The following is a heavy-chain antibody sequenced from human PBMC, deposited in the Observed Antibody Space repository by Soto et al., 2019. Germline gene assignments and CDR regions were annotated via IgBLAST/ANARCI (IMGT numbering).Heavy chain of an antibody. CDR3: ARVAVGATIQAWFDP. D-gene: IGHD1-26*01. J-gene: IGHJ5*02. V-gene: IGHV3-21*01. Sequence: KPVGSLRLSCAASGFTFSSYSMNWVRQAPGKGLEWVSSISSSSSYIYYADSVKGRFAISRDNAKNSLYLQMNSLRAEDTAVYYCARVAVGATIQAWFDPWGQGTLVTVSS. CDR2: ISSSSSYI. CDR1: GFTFSSYS.